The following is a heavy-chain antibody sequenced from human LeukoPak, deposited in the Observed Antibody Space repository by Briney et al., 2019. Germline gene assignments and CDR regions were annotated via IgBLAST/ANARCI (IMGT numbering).Heavy chain of an antibody. CDR1: GFMFSSNW. V-gene: IGHV3-21*01. CDR2: ISSSSSYI. J-gene: IGHJ4*02. D-gene: IGHD2-15*01. CDR3: ARDDATPNH. Sequence: TGGSLRLSCAASGFMFSSNWMSWVRLAPGKGLEWVSSISSSSSYIYYADSVKGRFTISRDNAKNSLYLQMNSLRAEDTAVYYCARDDATPNHWGQGTLVTVSS.